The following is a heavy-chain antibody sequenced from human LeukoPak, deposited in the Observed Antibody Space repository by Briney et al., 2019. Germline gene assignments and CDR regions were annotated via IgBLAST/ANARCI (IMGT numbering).Heavy chain of an antibody. Sequence: SVKVSCKASGGTFSSYTISWVRQAPGQGLEWMGRIIPILGIANYAQKFQGRVTITADKSTSTAYMELSSLRSEDTAVYYCARGQRVSSSWYGWFDPWGQGTLVTVSS. CDR3: ARGQRVSSSWYGWFDP. J-gene: IGHJ5*02. CDR2: IIPILGIA. CDR1: GGTFSSYT. D-gene: IGHD6-13*01. V-gene: IGHV1-69*02.